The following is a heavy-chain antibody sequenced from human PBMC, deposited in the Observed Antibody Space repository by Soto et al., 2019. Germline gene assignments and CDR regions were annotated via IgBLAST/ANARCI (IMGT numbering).Heavy chain of an antibody. CDR1: GGSVSNGIYY. J-gene: IGHJ3*01. Sequence: QVQLQESGPRLVKPSETLLLTCSVSGGSVSNGIYYWTWIRQTPGKGLAWIGFSLNSGTTIYNPSLKRRVAISVDTSKNQFSLRLASTTAGDTALYYCARDGAGAMAGAFDVWGQGTMVTVSS. CDR3: ARDGAGAMAGAFDV. CDR2: SLNSGTT. D-gene: IGHD6-19*01. V-gene: IGHV4-61*01.